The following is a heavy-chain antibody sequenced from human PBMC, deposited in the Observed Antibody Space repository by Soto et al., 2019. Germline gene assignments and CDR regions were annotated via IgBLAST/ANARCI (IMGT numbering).Heavy chain of an antibody. CDR1: GGSISNVNDC. D-gene: IGHD1-1*01. V-gene: IGHV4-30-4*01. CDR2: IYEGGST. Sequence: QVQLQESGPGLVKPSETLSLTCTVSGGSISNVNDCWSWIRQSPDKVLEWIGHIYEGGSTSNIQSPNSRITISVETSQNQFSLTMSSVSVADTAVYYCARGRSGNKVDYWGQGILVTVSS. CDR3: ARGRSGNKVDY. J-gene: IGHJ4*02.